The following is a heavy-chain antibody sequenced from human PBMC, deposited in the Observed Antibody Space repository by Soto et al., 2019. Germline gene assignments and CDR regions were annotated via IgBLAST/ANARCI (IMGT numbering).Heavy chain of an antibody. D-gene: IGHD3-10*01. CDR2: INHLEST. J-gene: IGHJ4*02. CDR3: ARGGGFDSFDY. V-gene: IGHV4-30-2*01. CDR1: GASLTYGAYS. Sequence: QLQLHMSGSGLVKPSQTLSLTCTVSGASLTYGAYSWSWLRQTPGKGLEWIGYINHLESTFYNPSFESRLTLSIDRTKNQFSLNLKSMSAADRAVYFCARGGGFDSFDYWGQGILVTVSS.